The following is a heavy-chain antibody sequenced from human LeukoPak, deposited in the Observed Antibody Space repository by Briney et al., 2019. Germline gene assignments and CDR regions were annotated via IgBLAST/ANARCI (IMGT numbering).Heavy chain of an antibody. D-gene: IGHD3-9*01. J-gene: IGHJ3*02. CDR1: GGSTSSYY. Sequence: PSETLSLTCSVSGGSTSSYYWSWIRQPAGKGLEWIGRIHTSGSTNYNPSLKSRITMSVDTSKNQFSLKLSSVTAADTAVYYCARGSASQILTGYFTSGAFDIWGQGTMVTVSS. CDR2: IHTSGST. CDR3: ARGSASQILTGYFTSGAFDI. V-gene: IGHV4-4*07.